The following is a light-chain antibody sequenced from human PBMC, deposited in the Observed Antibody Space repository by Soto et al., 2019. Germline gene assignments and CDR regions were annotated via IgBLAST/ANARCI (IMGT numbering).Light chain of an antibody. Sequence: DLQMTHSPSTLSASVGARVTITCRASQDINRWLAWYQQKPGKAPKILIYNADTLESGVPSRFSGSGYGTEFILTISSLQPDDFATDDCQQFSLYWAFGQGTKVDIK. CDR3: QQFSLYWA. J-gene: IGKJ1*01. V-gene: IGKV1-5*01. CDR1: QDINRW. CDR2: NAD.